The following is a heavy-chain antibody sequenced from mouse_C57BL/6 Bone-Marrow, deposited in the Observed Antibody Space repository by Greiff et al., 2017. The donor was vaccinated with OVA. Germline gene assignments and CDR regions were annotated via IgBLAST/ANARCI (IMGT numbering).Heavy chain of an antibody. D-gene: IGHD2-2*01. CDR3: ARYESYYGYYFDY. CDR2: ISYSGST. Sequence: DVHLVESGPGLAKPSQTLSLTCSVTGYSITSDYWNWIRKFPGNKLEYMGYISYSGSTYYNPSLKSRISITRDTSKNQYYLQLNSVTTEDTATYYCARYESYYGYYFDYWGQGTTLTVSS. V-gene: IGHV3-8*01. CDR1: GYSITSDY. J-gene: IGHJ2*01.